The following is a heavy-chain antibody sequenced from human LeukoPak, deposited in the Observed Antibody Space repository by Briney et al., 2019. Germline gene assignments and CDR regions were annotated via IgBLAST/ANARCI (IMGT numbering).Heavy chain of an antibody. CDR3: ARDRLYCSGGSCYESYYYYMDV. Sequence: GGSLRLSCAASGFTFSSYSMNWVRQAPGKGLEWVSSISSSSSYIYYADSVKGRFTISRDNAKNSLYLQMNSLRAEDTAVYYCARDRLYCSGGSCYESYYYYMDVWGKGTTVTVSS. CDR1: GFTFSSYS. J-gene: IGHJ6*03. D-gene: IGHD2-15*01. V-gene: IGHV3-21*01. CDR2: ISSSSSYI.